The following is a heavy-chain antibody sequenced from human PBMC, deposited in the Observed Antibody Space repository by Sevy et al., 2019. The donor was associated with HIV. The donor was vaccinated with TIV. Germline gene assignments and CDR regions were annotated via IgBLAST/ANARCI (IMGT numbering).Heavy chain of an antibody. V-gene: IGHV3-30*02. J-gene: IGHJ4*02. CDR3: VKDREAAAGTLDY. Sequence: GGSLRLSCAASGFTFSSYGMHWVRQAPGKGLEWVAFIRYDGSNKYYADSVKGRFTISRDNSKNTLYLQMNSLRAEDTAVYYCVKDREAAAGTLDYWGQGTLVTVSS. CDR1: GFTFSSYG. D-gene: IGHD6-13*01. CDR2: IRYDGSNK.